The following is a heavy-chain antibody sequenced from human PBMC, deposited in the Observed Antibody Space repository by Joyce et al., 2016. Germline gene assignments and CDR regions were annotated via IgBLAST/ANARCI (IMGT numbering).Heavy chain of an antibody. Sequence: QLVQSGAEVKKPGSSVKVSCKASGGTFNTSAISWVRQAPGHGLEWMGGIVPIFGTANYAQKFQGRVTFTADESTTTAYMELSSLTSEDTAVYYCARYYDCLLGSYQANCFDPWCQGTLVIVSS. CDR1: GGTFNTSA. J-gene: IGHJ5*02. CDR2: IVPIFGTA. V-gene: IGHV1-69*01. D-gene: IGHD3-16*02. CDR3: ARYYDCLLGSYQANCFDP.